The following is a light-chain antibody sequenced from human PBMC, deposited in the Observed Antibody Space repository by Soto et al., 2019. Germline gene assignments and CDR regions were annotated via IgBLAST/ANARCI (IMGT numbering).Light chain of an antibody. CDR3: QSYDSALSVYVV. CDR2: GDT. Sequence: QSVLTQPPSVSGAPGHSITISCTGTSSNIGANYDVHWYQQLPGTAPKLLIYGDTNRPSGVPDRFSGSKSGTSASLAITGLQAEDEADYYCQSYDSALSVYVVFGGGTEVTV. CDR1: SSNIGANYD. V-gene: IGLV1-40*01. J-gene: IGLJ2*01.